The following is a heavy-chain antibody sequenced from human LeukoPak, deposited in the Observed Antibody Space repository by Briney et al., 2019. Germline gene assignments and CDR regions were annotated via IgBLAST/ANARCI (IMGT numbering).Heavy chain of an antibody. CDR2: IYYSGST. V-gene: IGHV4-59*08. Sequence: SETLSLTCTVSGGSISSYYWGWIRQPPGKGLEWLGYIYYSGSTNYNPSLKSRVTISVDTSKNQFSLKLSSVTAADTAVYYCARLEGYYYYGMDVWGQGTTVTVSS. J-gene: IGHJ6*02. CDR1: GGSISSYY. CDR3: ARLEGYYYYGMDV.